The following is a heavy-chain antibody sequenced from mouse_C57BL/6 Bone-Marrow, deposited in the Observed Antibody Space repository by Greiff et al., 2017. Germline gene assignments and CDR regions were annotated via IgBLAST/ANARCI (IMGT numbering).Heavy chain of an antibody. Sequence: VQLQQSGAELARPGASVQLSCKASGYTFTSSGISWVQPRPGQGLEWIGEIYPRSGNTYYNEKFKGKAPLPADIASSTAYMELRSLTSEDSAVYVCARGQRRPYYFDYWGQGTTLTVSS. J-gene: IGHJ2*01. CDR3: ARGQRRPYYFDY. CDR1: GYTFTSSG. D-gene: IGHD3-2*02. CDR2: IYPRSGNT. V-gene: IGHV1-81*01.